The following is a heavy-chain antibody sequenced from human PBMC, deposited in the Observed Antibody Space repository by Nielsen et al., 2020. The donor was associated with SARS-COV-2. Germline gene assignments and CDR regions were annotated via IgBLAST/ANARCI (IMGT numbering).Heavy chain of an antibody. V-gene: IGHV4-4*02. CDR2: IYHSGST. CDR1: GGSISSSNW. J-gene: IGHJ3*02. Sequence: SETLSLTCAVSGGSISSSNWWSWVRQPPGKGLEWIGEIYHSGSTNYNPSLKSRVTISVDKSKNQFSLKLSSVTAADTAVYYCASPTASIAVADTRGGVAFDIWGQGTMVTVSS. D-gene: IGHD6-19*01. CDR3: ASPTASIAVADTRGGVAFDI.